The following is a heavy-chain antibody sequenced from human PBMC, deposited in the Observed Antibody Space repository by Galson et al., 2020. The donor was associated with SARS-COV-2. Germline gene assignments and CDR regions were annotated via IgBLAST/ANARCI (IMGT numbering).Heavy chain of an antibody. J-gene: IGHJ6*02. D-gene: IGHD4-17*01. CDR2: ISYDGSNK. Sequence: GESLKISCAASGFTFSSYGMHWVRQAPGKGLEWVAVISYDGSNKYYADSVKGRFTISRDNSKNTLYLQMNSLRAEDTAVYYCAKDWGTTVVTNYGMDVWGQGTTVTVSS. CDR3: AKDWGTTVVTNYGMDV. CDR1: GFTFSSYG. V-gene: IGHV3-30*18.